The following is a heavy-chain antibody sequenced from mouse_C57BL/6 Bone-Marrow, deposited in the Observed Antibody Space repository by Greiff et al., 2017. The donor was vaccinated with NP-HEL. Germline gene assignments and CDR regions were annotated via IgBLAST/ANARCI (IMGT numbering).Heavy chain of an antibody. D-gene: IGHD1-1*01. CDR1: GYTFTSYG. CDR2: IYPRSGNT. J-gene: IGHJ3*01. CDR3: AREGIYYGPFAY. Sequence: QVQLQQSGAELARPGASVKLSCKASGYTFTSYGISWVKQRTGQGLEWIGEIYPRSGNTYYNEKFKGKATLTADKSSSTACMELRSLTSEDSAVYFCAREGIYYGPFAYWGQGTLVTVSA. V-gene: IGHV1-81*01.